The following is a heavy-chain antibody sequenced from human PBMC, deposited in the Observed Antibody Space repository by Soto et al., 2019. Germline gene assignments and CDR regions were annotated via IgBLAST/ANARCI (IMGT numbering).Heavy chain of an antibody. CDR1: GGSFSGYY. CDR3: AREYQLLSTSFDY. J-gene: IGHJ4*02. D-gene: IGHD2-2*01. V-gene: IGHV4-34*01. Sequence: SETLSLTCAVYGGSFSGYYWSWIRQPPGKGLEWIGEINHSGSTNYNPSLKSRVTISVDTSKNQFSLKLSSVTAADTAVYYCAREYQLLSTSFDYWGQGTLVTVSS. CDR2: INHSGST.